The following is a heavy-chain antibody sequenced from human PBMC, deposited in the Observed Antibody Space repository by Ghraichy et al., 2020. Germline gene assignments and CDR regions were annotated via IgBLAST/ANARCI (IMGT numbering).Heavy chain of an antibody. CDR1: GYTFTSYN. D-gene: IGHD1-26*01. CDR2: INTGYGNT. Sequence: ASVKVSCKASGYTFTSYNIYWVRQAPGQRLEWMGWINTGYGNTKYSQKLQGRVTITRDTSASTADMELSSLRSEDTAVYYCARVMGGTDLISGLDVWGQGTTVTVSS. CDR3: ARVMGGTDLISGLDV. V-gene: IGHV1-3*04. J-gene: IGHJ6*02.